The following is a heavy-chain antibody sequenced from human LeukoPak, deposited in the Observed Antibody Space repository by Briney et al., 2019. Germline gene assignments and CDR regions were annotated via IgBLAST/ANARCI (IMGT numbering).Heavy chain of an antibody. D-gene: IGHD3-22*01. CDR1: GFTFDDYA. CDR3: AKGSSYYYDSSGYLGYFDY. J-gene: IGHJ4*02. CDR2: ISWNSGSI. Sequence: GGSLRLSCAASGFTFDDYAMHWVRQAPGKGLVWVSGISWNSGSIGYADSVKGRFTISRDNAKNSLHLQMNSLRAEDTALYYCAKGSSYYYDSSGYLGYFDYWGQGTLVTVSS. V-gene: IGHV3-9*01.